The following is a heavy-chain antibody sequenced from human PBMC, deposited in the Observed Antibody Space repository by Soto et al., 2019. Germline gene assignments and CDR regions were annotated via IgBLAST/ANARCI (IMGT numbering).Heavy chain of an antibody. CDR2: ISGSGGST. Sequence: PGGSLRLSCAASGFTFISYAMSWGRQAPGKGLEWVSAISGSGGSTYYADSVKGRLTISRDNSKNTLYLQMNSLRAEDTAVYYCAKEALDGRTYYYYYYGMDVWGQGTTVTVSS. V-gene: IGHV3-23*01. D-gene: IGHD6-6*01. J-gene: IGHJ6*02. CDR1: GFTFISYA. CDR3: AKEALDGRTYYYYYYGMDV.